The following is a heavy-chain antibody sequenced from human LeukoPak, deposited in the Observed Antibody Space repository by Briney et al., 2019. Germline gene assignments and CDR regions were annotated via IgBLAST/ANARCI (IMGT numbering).Heavy chain of an antibody. CDR1: GFTLSKYM. D-gene: IGHD3-22*01. J-gene: IGHJ4*02. CDR3: VRRPYHDVGGYVFEN. V-gene: IGHV3-23*05. CDR2: ITSDGTT. Sequence: TGGSLGLSCAASGFTLSKYMMTWLRQAPGKGLEFVSTITSDGTTYFIDSVRGRFTLSRDVSKNTLCLQMNSLRAEDTAVYYCVRRPYHDVGGYVFENWGQGTLVTVSS.